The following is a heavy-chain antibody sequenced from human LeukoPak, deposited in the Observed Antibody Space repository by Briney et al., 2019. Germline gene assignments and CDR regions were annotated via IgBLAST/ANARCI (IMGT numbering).Heavy chain of an antibody. D-gene: IGHD4-17*01. CDR2: MNPNTGDS. CDR3: ARTTSLTASGYDY. CDR1: GYTFTTYH. V-gene: IGHV1-8*03. J-gene: IGHJ4*02. Sequence: ASVKVSCETSGYTFTTYHVNWVRQATGQGLEWMGWMNPNTGDSGYAQKFQGRVTITRDTSISTAYMELSRLRSEDTAVYFCARTTSLTASGYDYWGQGTLVTVSS.